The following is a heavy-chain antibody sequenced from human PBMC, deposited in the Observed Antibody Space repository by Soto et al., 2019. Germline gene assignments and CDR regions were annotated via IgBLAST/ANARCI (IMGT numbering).Heavy chain of an antibody. D-gene: IGHD1-26*01. Sequence: ESGGGVVQPGRSLRLSCAASGFTFSSYGMHWVRQAPGKGLEWVAVISYDGSNKYYADSVKGRFTISRDNSKNTLYLQMNSLRAEDTAVYYCANEWELTFRYWGQGTLVTVSS. CDR2: ISYDGSNK. CDR3: ANEWELTFRY. J-gene: IGHJ4*02. V-gene: IGHV3-30*18. CDR1: GFTFSSYG.